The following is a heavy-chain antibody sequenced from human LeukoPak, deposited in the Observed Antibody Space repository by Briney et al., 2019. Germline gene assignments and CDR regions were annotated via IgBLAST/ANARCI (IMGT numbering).Heavy chain of an antibody. CDR2: IIPILGIA. V-gene: IGHV1-69*04. CDR3: ARDSSLSSSYNWFDP. J-gene: IGHJ5*02. CDR1: GYTFSSYY. Sequence: ASVKVSCKASGYTFSSYYVQWVRQAPGQGLEWMGRIIPILGIANYAQKFQGRVTITADKSTSTAYMELSSLRSEDTAVYYCARDSSLSSSYNWFDPWGQGTLVTVSS. D-gene: IGHD6-13*01.